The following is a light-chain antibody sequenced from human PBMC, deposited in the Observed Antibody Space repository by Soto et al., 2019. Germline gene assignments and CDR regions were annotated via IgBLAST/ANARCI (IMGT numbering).Light chain of an antibody. V-gene: IGLV2-11*01. CDR2: DVT. J-gene: IGLJ2*01. CDR1: SSNVSAYTY. Sequence: QSALTQPRSLSGSLGQSATISCSGTSSNVSAYTYVSWYQQHPGRAPKLIIYDVTKRPSGVPDRFSGSKSDNTASLTISGLQAEDEADYYCCSYAGSDTVIFGGGTKVTVL. CDR3: CSYAGSDTVI.